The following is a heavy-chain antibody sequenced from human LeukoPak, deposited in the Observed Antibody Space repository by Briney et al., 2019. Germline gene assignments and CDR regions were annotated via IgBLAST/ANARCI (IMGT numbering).Heavy chain of an antibody. Sequence: PGGSLRLSCAASGFTFSSYSMNWVRRAPGEGLEWVSSISSSSSYIYYADSVKGRFTISRDNAKNSLYLQMNSLRAEDTAVYYCARDVASSSWYSDWGQGTLVTVSS. D-gene: IGHD6-13*01. CDR2: ISSSSSYI. CDR1: GFTFSSYS. CDR3: ARDVASSSWYSD. J-gene: IGHJ4*02. V-gene: IGHV3-21*01.